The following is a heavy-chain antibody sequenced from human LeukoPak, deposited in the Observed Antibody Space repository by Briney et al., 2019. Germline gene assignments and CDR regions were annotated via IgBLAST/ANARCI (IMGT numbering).Heavy chain of an antibody. V-gene: IGHV1-69*05. CDR1: GGTFNNSA. D-gene: IGHD4-17*01. CDR2: IMPLFGTA. CDR3: ARDVHGDYGSGWFDP. J-gene: IGHJ5*02. Sequence: GASVKVSCKTSGGTFNNSAIIWVRQAPGQGLEWLGGIMPLFGTAGYAQKFQGRVTITKDESTRTVYLELTSLTSDDTAVYYCARDVHGDYGSGWFDPWGQGTLVSVSS.